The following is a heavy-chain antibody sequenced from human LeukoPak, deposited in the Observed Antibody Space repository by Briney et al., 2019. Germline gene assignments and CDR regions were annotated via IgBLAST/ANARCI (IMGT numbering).Heavy chain of an antibody. D-gene: IGHD3-22*01. J-gene: IGHJ4*02. V-gene: IGHV3-30-3*01. CDR3: ARAPSITMIVVVITILFDY. CDR2: ISYDGSNK. Sequence: GGSLRLSCAASGFTFSNYPMHWVRQAPGKGLEWVAVISYDGSNKYYADSVKGRFTISRDNSKNTLYLQMNSLRAEDTAVYYCARAPSITMIVVVITILFDYWGQGTLVTVSS. CDR1: GFTFSNYP.